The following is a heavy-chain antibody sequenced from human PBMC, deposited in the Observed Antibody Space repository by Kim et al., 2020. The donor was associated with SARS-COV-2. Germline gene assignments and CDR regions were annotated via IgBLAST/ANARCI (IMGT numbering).Heavy chain of an antibody. CDR3: ARKSITPPNGFLTGYSYFGL. J-gene: IGHJ2*01. CDR2: ISSSNSDI. CDR1: GFTFSSYS. Sequence: GGSLRLSCAASGFTFSSYSMNWVRQAPGKGLEWVSSISSSNSDIYYTDSVKGRFTISRDNAKNSLFLQMNSLRAEDTAVYYCARKSITPPNGFLTGYSYFGLWGRGTLVTVSS. V-gene: IGHV3-21*01. D-gene: IGHD3-9*01.